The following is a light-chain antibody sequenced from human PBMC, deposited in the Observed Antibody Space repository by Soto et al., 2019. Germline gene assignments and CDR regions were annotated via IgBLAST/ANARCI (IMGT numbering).Light chain of an antibody. J-gene: IGKJ1*01. V-gene: IGKV1-6*01. CDR2: AAS. Sequence: AIQMTQSPSSLSASVGDRVTITCRASQDIRHDLGWYQQRPGNAPKLMIYAASSSQSGVPSRFSGSGSGTDFTLTISSLQPEDVATYFCLQYSSYPWTFGQGTKVDIK. CDR1: QDIRHD. CDR3: LQYSSYPWT.